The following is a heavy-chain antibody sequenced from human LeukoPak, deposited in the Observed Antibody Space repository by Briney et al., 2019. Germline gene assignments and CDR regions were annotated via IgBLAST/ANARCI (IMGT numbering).Heavy chain of an antibody. J-gene: IGHJ6*02. V-gene: IGHV4-59*01. Sequence: SETLSLTCTVSGGSISSYYWSWIRQPPGKGLEWIGYIYYSGSTNYNPSLKSRVTISVDTSKNQFSLKLSSVTAADTAVYYCARGEGIAVAGTFYYYGMDVWGQGTTVTVSS. D-gene: IGHD6-19*01. CDR3: ARGEGIAVAGTFYYYGMDV. CDR1: GGSISSYY. CDR2: IYYSGST.